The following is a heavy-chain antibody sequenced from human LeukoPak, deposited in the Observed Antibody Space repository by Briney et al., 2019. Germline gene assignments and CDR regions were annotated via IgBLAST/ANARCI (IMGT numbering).Heavy chain of an antibody. Sequence: GTSLRLSCAASGFTFSNYAMHWVRQAPGKGLEWVAVTSYDGSNKYYSDSVKGRFTISRDNSKNTLYLQMNSLRADDTAMYYCAKDDGLGNYYDVIEGKYYYGMVVWGKGTTGTVSS. V-gene: IGHV3-30*04. CDR2: TSYDGSNK. CDR1: GFTFSNYA. D-gene: IGHD3-10*01. J-gene: IGHJ6*01. CDR3: AKDDGLGNYYDVIEGKYYYGMVV.